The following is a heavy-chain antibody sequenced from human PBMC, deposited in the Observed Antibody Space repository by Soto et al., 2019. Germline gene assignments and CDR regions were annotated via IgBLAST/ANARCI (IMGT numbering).Heavy chain of an antibody. CDR1: GGSISSFTYY. J-gene: IGHJ5*02. D-gene: IGHD3-10*01. Sequence: SETLSLSCSVSGGSISSFTYYWGWIRQPPGKGLEWIGTVYYNENTYYNPSLKSRVTITVDTAKNQFSLNLRSVTAADTAMYFCQRRQRYYGSPGWFDPWGPGILVTVSS. CDR3: QRRQRYYGSPGWFDP. V-gene: IGHV4-39*01. CDR2: VYYNENT.